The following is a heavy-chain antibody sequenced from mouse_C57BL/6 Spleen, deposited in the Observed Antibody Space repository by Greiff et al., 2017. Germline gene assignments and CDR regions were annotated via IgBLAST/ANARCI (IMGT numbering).Heavy chain of an antibody. CDR2: IYPGDGDT. D-gene: IGHD2-5*01. CDR1: GYAFSSYW. J-gene: IGHJ2*01. CDR3: ARYYSNYVYFDY. Sequence: QVQLQQSGAELVKPGASVKISCKASGYAFSSYWMNWVKQRPGTGLEWIGQIYPGDGDTNYNGKFKGKATLTADKSYSTAYMQLSSLTSEDSAVYFCARYYSNYVYFDYWGQGTTLTVSS. V-gene: IGHV1-80*01.